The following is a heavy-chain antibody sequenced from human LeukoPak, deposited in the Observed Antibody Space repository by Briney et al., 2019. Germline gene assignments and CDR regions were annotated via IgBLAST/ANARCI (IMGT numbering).Heavy chain of an antibody. CDR2: ISVGAEYI. CDR3: ASGPPFLKYFEY. Sequence: GGSLRLSCAASGFTFSSYVMNWFRQAPGKGLEWVSTISVGAEYIFYADSVKGRFTISRDDSNNALYLQMHSLRAEDTALYYCASGPPFLKYFEYWGQGTLVTVSS. CDR1: GFTFSSYV. V-gene: IGHV3-23*01. D-gene: IGHD3-3*01. J-gene: IGHJ4*02.